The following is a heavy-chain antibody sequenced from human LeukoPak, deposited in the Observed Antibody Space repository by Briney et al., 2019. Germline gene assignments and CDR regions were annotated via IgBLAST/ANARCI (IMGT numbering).Heavy chain of an antibody. CDR3: ATYRQVLLPFES. Sequence: GGPLRLSCAASGFTFSTFAMIWVRQPPGKGLEWVSSIFSSGGEIHYADSVRGRFTISKDNSKSTLSLQMNSLRAEDTAIYYCATYRQVLLPFESCGQGTLVTVSS. J-gene: IGHJ4*02. V-gene: IGHV3-23*01. CDR2: IFSSGGEI. CDR1: GFTFSTFA. D-gene: IGHD2-8*02.